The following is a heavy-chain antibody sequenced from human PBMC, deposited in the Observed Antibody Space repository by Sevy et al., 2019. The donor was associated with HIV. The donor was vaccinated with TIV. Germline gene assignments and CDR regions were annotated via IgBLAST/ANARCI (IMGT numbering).Heavy chain of an antibody. D-gene: IGHD6-13*01. V-gene: IGHV3-9*01. CDR3: AKDIAAAGQDYYYYGMDV. CDR2: ISWNSRSI. CDR1: GFTFDDYA. J-gene: IGHJ6*02. Sequence: GGSLRLSCAASGFTFDDYAMHWVRQAPGKGLEWVSGISWNSRSIGYADSVKGRFTISRDNAKNSLYLQMNSLRAEDTALYYCAKDIAAAGQDYYYYGMDVWGQGTSVTVSS.